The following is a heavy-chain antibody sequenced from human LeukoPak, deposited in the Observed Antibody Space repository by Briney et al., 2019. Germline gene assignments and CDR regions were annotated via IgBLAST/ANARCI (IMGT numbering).Heavy chain of an antibody. J-gene: IGHJ1*01. V-gene: IGHV3-48*03. CDR3: ASGDDSSLQASI. D-gene: IGHD3-22*01. CDR2: ISSSGSTI. Sequence: GGSLRLSCAASGFTFSIYEMNGVRQAPGKGLEGVSYISSSGSTIYYADSVKGRFTISRDNAKNSLYLQMNSLRAEDTAVYYCASGDDSSLQASIWGEGTLITVCS. CDR1: GFTFSIYE.